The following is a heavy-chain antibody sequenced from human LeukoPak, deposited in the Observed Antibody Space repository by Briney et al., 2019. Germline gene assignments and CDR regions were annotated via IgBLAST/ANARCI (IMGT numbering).Heavy chain of an antibody. CDR2: INHSGST. CDR1: GGSFSGYY. Sequence: PSETLSLTCAVYGGSFSGYYWIWIRQPPGKGLEWIGEINHSGSTNYNPSLKSRVTISVDTSKNQFSLKLSSVTAADTAVYYCARYYDFWSGYPPFDYWGQGTLVTVSS. CDR3: ARYYDFWSGYPPFDY. J-gene: IGHJ4*02. D-gene: IGHD3-3*01. V-gene: IGHV4-34*01.